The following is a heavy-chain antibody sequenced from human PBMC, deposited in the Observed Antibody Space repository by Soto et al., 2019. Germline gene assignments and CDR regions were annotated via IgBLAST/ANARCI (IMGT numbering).Heavy chain of an antibody. CDR3: ARMTITGTMERPGLFDP. D-gene: IGHD1-7*01. CDR1: GGSISSYY. Sequence: NPSETLSLTCTVSGGSISSYYWSWIRQPPGKGLEWIGYIYYSGSTNYNPSLKSRVTISVDTSKNQFSLKLSSVTAADTAVYYCARMTITGTMERPGLFDPWGQGTLVTVSS. CDR2: IYYSGST. V-gene: IGHV4-59*01. J-gene: IGHJ5*02.